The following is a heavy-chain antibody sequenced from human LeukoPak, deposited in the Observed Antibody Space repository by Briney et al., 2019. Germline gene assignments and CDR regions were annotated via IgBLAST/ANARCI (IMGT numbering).Heavy chain of an antibody. CDR2: ISYDGSNK. CDR1: GFTFSSYA. J-gene: IGHJ4*02. V-gene: IGHV3-30*04. Sequence: GRSLRLSCAASGFTFSSYAMHWVRQAPGKGLERVAVISYDGSNKYYADSVKGRFTISRDNSKNTLYLQMNSLRAEDTAVYYCARERLDYWGQGTLVTVSS. CDR3: ARERLDY.